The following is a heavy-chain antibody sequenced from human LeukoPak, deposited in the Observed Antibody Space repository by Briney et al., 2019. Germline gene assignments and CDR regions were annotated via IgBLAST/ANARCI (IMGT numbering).Heavy chain of an antibody. CDR3: AKDWDYGDYVAYYYYYMDV. D-gene: IGHD4-17*01. Sequence: GGSLRLSCAASGFTFSSYSMNWVRQAPGKGLEWVSSISSSSSYIYYADSVKGRFTISRDNSKNTLYLQMNSLRAEDTAVYYCAKDWDYGDYVAYYYYYMDVWGKGTTVTVSS. J-gene: IGHJ6*03. V-gene: IGHV3-21*04. CDR1: GFTFSSYS. CDR2: ISSSSSYI.